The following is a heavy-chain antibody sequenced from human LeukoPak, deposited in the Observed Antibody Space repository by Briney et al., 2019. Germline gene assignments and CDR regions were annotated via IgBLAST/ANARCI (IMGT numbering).Heavy chain of an antibody. J-gene: IGHJ4*02. CDR1: GGSISSYY. CDR2: IYYSGST. Sequence: PSETLSLTCTVSGGSISSYYWSWIRQPPGKGLEWIGYIYYSGSTSYNPSLKSRVTISVDTSKNQFSLKLSSVTAADTAVYYCARHPTMTTGRLFDYWGQGTLVTVSS. V-gene: IGHV4-59*08. CDR3: ARHPTMTTGRLFDY. D-gene: IGHD4-17*01.